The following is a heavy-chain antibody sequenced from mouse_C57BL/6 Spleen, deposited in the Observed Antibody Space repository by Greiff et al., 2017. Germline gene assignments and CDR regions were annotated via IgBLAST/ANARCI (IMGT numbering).Heavy chain of an antibody. J-gene: IGHJ2*01. CDR3: ARWGHYYGSSPCDY. CDR1: GYSFTSYY. V-gene: IGHV1-66*01. D-gene: IGHD1-1*01. CDR2: IYPGSGNT. Sequence: VQLQQSGPELVKPGASVKISCKASGYSFTSYYIHWVKQRPGQGLEWIGWIYPGSGNTKYNEKFKGKATLTADTSSSTAYMQLSSLTSEDSAVYYCARWGHYYGSSPCDYWGQGTTLTVSS.